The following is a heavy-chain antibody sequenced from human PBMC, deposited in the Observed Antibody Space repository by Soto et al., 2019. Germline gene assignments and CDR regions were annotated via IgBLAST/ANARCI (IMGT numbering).Heavy chain of an antibody. CDR2: FIPLFGAT. J-gene: IGHJ1*01. CDR1: GGSFSSFA. CDR3: ARGLDTTVAHSHN. V-gene: IGHV1-69*13. D-gene: IGHD1-1*01. Sequence: SVKVSCKASGGSFSSFAINWVRQAPGQGLEWMGDFIPLFGATNYAQTFQGRVTFTADESTTTAYMELRSLTSNDTAVYYCARGLDTTVAHSHNWGQGALVTV.